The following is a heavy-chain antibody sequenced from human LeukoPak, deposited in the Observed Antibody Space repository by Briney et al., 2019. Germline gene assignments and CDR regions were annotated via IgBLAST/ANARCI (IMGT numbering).Heavy chain of an antibody. CDR1: GFRFSSSG. J-gene: IGHJ3*01. Sequence: PGGSLRLSCAASGFRFSSSGMHWVRQAPGKGLQWVAFIRYDGADKYYADSVKGRFNMSRDNSKNTVYLQMNSLRVEDTGIYFCAKDLRIVATSPADAFDFWGQGTMVTVSS. CDR2: IRYDGADK. V-gene: IGHV3-30*02. D-gene: IGHD5-12*01. CDR3: AKDLRIVATSPADAFDF.